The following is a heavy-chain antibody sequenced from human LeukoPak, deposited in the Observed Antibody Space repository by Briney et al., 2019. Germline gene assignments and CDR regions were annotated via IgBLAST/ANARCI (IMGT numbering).Heavy chain of an antibody. D-gene: IGHD3-3*01. J-gene: IGHJ4*02. Sequence: PGGSLRLSCAASGFTFSSYGMNWVRQAPGKGLEWVSSISSSSSYIYYADSVKGRFTISRDNAKNSLYLQMNSLRAEDTAVYYCARDAGPSITIFGVVIRGREGYYFDYWGQGTLVTVSS. CDR3: ARDAGPSITIFGVVIRGREGYYFDY. CDR1: GFTFSSYG. V-gene: IGHV3-21*01. CDR2: ISSSSSYI.